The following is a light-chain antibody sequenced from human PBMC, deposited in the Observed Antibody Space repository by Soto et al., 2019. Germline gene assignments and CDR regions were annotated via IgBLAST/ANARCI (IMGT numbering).Light chain of an antibody. CDR1: QSISNW. V-gene: IGKV1-5*01. J-gene: IGKJ1*01. CDR2: DAS. CDR3: QQYNSYSPWT. Sequence: DIQMSQSPSTLSASVGDRVTITCRASQSISNWLAWYQQKPGKAPKLLIYDASSLDSGVPSRFSGSGSGTEFTLTISSLQPDDFATYYCQQYNSYSPWTFGQGTKVDIK.